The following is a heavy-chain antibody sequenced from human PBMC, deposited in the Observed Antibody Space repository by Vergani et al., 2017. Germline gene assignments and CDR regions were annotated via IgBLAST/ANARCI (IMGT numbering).Heavy chain of an antibody. CDR3: VYRKTECGTTGCFYPFYYYYYMDV. CDR1: GGSISSYY. D-gene: IGHD1-7*01. Sequence: QVQLQESGPGLVKPSETLSLTCTVSGGSISSYYWSWIRQPPGKGLEWIALIYWNYDQHYSQSLNNRGTITKDNSKNQVVLTMTNMDYVDTGTYYCVYRKTECGTTGCFYPFYYYYYMDVWGKGTTVTVSS. J-gene: IGHJ6*03. CDR2: IYWNYDQ. V-gene: IGHV4-59*01.